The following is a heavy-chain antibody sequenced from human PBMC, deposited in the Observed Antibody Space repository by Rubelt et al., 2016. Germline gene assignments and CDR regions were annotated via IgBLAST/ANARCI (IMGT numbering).Heavy chain of an antibody. D-gene: IGHD3-3*01. CDR2: ISSSSSYI. Sequence: EVQLVESGGGLVKPGGSLRLSCAGSGFTFSSYSMNWVRQAPGKGLEWVTSISSSSSYIYYADSVKGRFTISRHNSKNTLYLQMNSLRAEDTAVYYCARENGDFWSGYYPWGMDVWGQGTTVTVSS. CDR1: GFTFSSYS. J-gene: IGHJ6*02. CDR3: ARENGDFWSGYYPWGMDV. V-gene: IGHV3-21*04.